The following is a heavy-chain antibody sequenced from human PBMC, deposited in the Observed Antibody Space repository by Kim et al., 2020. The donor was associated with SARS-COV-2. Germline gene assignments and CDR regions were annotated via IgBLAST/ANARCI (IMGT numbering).Heavy chain of an antibody. CDR3: ARVGYGSSGYDY. J-gene: IGHJ4*02. CDR1: GFTFSSYS. Sequence: GGSLRLSCAASGFTFSSYSMNWVRQAPGKGLEWVSSISSSSSYIYYEDSVKGRFTISRDNAKNSLYLQMNSRRAEDTAVYYCARVGYGSSGYDYWGQGTL. CDR2: ISSSSSYI. V-gene: IGHV3-21*01. D-gene: IGHD6-13*01.